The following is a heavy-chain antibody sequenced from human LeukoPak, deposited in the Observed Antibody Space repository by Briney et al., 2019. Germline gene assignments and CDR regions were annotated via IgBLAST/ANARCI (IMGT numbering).Heavy chain of an antibody. CDR1: GFTFSDYY. CDR2: ISSRGTTI. D-gene: IGHD3-10*01. V-gene: IGHV3-11*01. CDR3: ARDYWVYYYGSESYFGY. J-gene: IGHJ4*02. Sequence: GGSLRLSCAASGFTFSDYYMNWIRQAPGEGLEWVSSISSRGTTIYYADSVKGRFTISRDNAKNSLYLQMNSLRADDTAVYYCARDYWVYYYGSESYFGYWGQGTLVTVSS.